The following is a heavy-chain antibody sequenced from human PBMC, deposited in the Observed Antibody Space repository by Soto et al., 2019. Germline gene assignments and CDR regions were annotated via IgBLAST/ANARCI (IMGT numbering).Heavy chain of an antibody. V-gene: IGHV3-23*01. CDR3: ANGGGSGGPEYYYYYGMDV. CDR1: GFTFSSYA. D-gene: IGHD2-15*01. CDR2: ISGSGGST. J-gene: IGHJ6*02. Sequence: GGSLRLSCAASGFTFSSYAMSWVRQAPGKGLEWVSAISGSGGSTYYADSVKGRFTISRDNSKNTLYLQMNSLRAEDTAVYYCANGGGSGGPEYYYYYGMDVWGQGTTVTVSS.